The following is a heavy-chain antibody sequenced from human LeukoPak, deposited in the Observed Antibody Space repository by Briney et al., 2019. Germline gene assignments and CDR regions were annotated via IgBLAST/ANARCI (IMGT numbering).Heavy chain of an antibody. V-gene: IGHV3-30*02. CDR2: IRYDGSNT. Sequence: GGSLRLSCAASGLTLGIYGMHWVRQAPGKGLEWVTYIRYDGSNTFYADSVKGRFTISRDTSKNTLYLQMNSLRAEDTAVYYCAREKAKAVAGTDYWGQGTLVSVSS. D-gene: IGHD6-19*01. CDR1: GLTLGIYG. CDR3: AREKAKAVAGTDY. J-gene: IGHJ4*02.